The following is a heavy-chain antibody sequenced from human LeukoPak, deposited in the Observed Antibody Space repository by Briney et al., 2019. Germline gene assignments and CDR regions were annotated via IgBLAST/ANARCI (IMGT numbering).Heavy chain of an antibody. CDR1: GFTFSTYA. V-gene: IGHV3-30*04. Sequence: GGSLRLSCAPSGFTFSTYAMHWVRQAPGKGLEWVAVISYDGSNKYYADSVKGRFTISRDNSKNTLYLQINSLRAEDTAVYFCAKDRLGGPYFFHYWGQGTLVTVSS. J-gene: IGHJ4*02. D-gene: IGHD3-16*01. CDR2: ISYDGSNK. CDR3: AKDRLGGPYFFHY.